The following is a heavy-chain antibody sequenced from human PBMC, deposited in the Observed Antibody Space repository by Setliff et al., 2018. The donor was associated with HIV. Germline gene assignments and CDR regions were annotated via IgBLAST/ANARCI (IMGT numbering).Heavy chain of an antibody. CDR3: ANAPYPRGAFDV. V-gene: IGHV4-39*01. CDR2: VHYSGSI. CDR1: GGSISGSNYY. D-gene: IGHD3-10*01. Sequence: SETLSLTCTVFGGSISGSNYYWGWIRQPPGKGLEWIANVHYSGSIYFNPSLRSRVAISVDTSHNQFSPRLRSVTAADTAVYYCANAPYPRGAFDVWGQGTVVTVSS. J-gene: IGHJ3*01.